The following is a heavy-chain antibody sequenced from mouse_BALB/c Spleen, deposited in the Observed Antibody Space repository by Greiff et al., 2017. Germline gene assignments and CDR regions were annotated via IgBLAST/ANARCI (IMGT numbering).Heavy chain of an antibody. CDR1: GYSITSDYA. D-gene: IGHD2-1*01. V-gene: IGHV3-2*02. J-gene: IGHJ3*01. Sequence: VQLKESGPGLVKPSQSLSLTCTVTGYSITSDYAWNWIRQFPGNKLEWMGYISYSGSTSYNPSLKSRISITRDTSKNQFFLQLNSVTTEDTATYYCARGGDGNPWFAYWGQGTLVTVSA. CDR2: ISYSGST. CDR3: ARGGDGNPWFAY.